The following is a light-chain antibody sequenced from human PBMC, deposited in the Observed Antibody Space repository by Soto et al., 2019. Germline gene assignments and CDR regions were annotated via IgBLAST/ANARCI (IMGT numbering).Light chain of an antibody. CDR2: VNS. V-gene: IGLV1-40*01. CDR3: QSFDNSLSGPYV. CDR1: GSNIGAGYD. J-gene: IGLJ1*01. Sequence: VLTQPPSVSGAPGQRVTISCTGSGSNIGAGYDVHWYQQLPGTAPKLLIYVNSNRPSGVPDRFSGSKSGTSASLAITGLQPEDEADYYCQSFDNSLSGPYVFGTGTKVTVL.